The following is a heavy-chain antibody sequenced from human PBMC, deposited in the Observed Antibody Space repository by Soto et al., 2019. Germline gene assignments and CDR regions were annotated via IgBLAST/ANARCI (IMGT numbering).Heavy chain of an antibody. CDR3: ARLHYGDYVGDFDY. D-gene: IGHD4-17*01. V-gene: IGHV4-59*08. CDR1: GGSISSYY. J-gene: IGHJ4*02. Sequence: PSETLSLTCTVSGGSISSYYWSWIRQPPGKGLEWIGYIYYSGSTNYNPSLKSRVTISVDTSKNQFSLELSSVTAADTAVYYCARLHYGDYVGDFDYWGQGTLVTVSS. CDR2: IYYSGST.